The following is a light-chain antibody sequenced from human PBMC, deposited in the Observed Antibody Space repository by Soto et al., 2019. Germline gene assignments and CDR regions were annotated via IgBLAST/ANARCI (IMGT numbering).Light chain of an antibody. Sequence: QSVLTQEPSASGAPGQRVTISCSGSSSNIGKNSVSWYQQLPGTAPKLIYGDNERPSGVPDRFSGSKSGTSASLAISGLQSEDEADYYCAAWDDSLNGWVFGGGTKVTVL. CDR1: SSNIGKNS. V-gene: IGLV1-44*01. CDR3: AAWDDSLNGWV. J-gene: IGLJ3*02. CDR2: GDN.